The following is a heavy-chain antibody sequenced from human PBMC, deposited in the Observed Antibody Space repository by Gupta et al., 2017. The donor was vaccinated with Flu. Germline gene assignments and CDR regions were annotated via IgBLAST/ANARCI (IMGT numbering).Heavy chain of an antibody. CDR3: ARGARDGYKTLYYFDY. CDR1: GSTFSSYV. V-gene: IGHV3-33*01. CDR2: IWYDGSNK. Sequence: QVQLVESGGGVVQPGRSLRLSCAASGSTFSSYVMHGVRKAPGKGLEWVAVIWYDGSNKYYADSVKGRFNISRDNSKNTLYLQMNSLRAEDTAVYYCARGARDGYKTLYYFDYWGQGTLVTVSS. J-gene: IGHJ4*02. D-gene: IGHD5-12*01.